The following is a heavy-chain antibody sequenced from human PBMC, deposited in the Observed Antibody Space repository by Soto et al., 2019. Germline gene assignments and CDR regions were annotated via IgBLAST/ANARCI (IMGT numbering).Heavy chain of an antibody. CDR2: IFPRDSDT. J-gene: IGHJ4*02. Sequence: GESLKISCEVSGYNFNNYWIGWVRQMPGEGLEWMGIIFPRDSDTRYSPSFLGHVSFSVDTSISTAYLHFSSLQASHTATFYCARLLVRGALDPHPKHFDSWGQGTLVTVSS. CDR1: GYNFNNYW. D-gene: IGHD3-10*01. CDR3: ARLLVRGALDPHPKHFDS. V-gene: IGHV5-51*01.